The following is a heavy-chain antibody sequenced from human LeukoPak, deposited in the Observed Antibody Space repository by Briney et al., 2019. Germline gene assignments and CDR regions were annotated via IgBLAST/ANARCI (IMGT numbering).Heavy chain of an antibody. CDR3: ARGPESASFYDTSGYPYYFDY. CDR1: GGTFSTYA. D-gene: IGHD3-22*01. V-gene: IGHV1-69*01. J-gene: IGHJ4*02. CDR2: IIPIFDTP. Sequence: ASVKASCKASGGTFSTYAINWVRQAPGQGLEWMGGIIPIFDTPNYAQKFQARVTITADESTSTAYLELSSLRSDDTALYYCARGPESASFYDTSGYPYYFDYWGQGTLVTVSS.